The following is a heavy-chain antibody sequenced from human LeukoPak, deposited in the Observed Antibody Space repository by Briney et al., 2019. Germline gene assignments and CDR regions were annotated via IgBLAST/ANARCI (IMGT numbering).Heavy chain of an antibody. CDR2: VYPGDSDI. V-gene: IGHV5-51*01. Sequence: GESLKISCKASGYNFATYWIGWVRQRPGKGLEWMWIVYPGDSDIRYSPSFQGQVSISVDKSINTAYLHWSSLKASDTAIYYCARPGVWDAYGSGYFDYWGQGALVTVSS. CDR1: GYNFATYW. D-gene: IGHD3-16*01. CDR3: ARPGVWDAYGSGYFDY. J-gene: IGHJ4*01.